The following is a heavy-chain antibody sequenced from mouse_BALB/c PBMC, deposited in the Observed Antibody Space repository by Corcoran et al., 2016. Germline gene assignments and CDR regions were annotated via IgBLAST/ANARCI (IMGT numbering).Heavy chain of an antibody. CDR3: ANWDWYFDV. V-gene: IGHV14-3*02. CDR1: GFNIKDTY. J-gene: IGHJ1*01. CDR2: LDPANGNT. D-gene: IGHD4-1*01. Sequence: EVQMQQSGAELVNPGASVKLSCTASGFNIKDTYMHWVKQRPEQGLEGIGRLDPANGNTKYDPKFQGKATITADTSSNTAYLQLSSLTSEDTAVYYCANWDWYFDVWGAGTTVTVSS.